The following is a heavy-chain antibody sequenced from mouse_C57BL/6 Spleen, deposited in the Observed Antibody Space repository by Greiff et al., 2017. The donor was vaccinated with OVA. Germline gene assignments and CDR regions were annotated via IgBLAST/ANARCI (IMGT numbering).Heavy chain of an antibody. CDR1: GFTFSSYG. D-gene: IGHD2-4*01. V-gene: IGHV5-6*01. J-gene: IGHJ4*01. CDR3: ARGNYDGAMDY. CDR2: ISSGGSYT. Sequence: DVQLQESGGDLVKPGGSLKLSCAASGFTFSSYGMSWVRQTPDKRLEWVATISSGGSYTYYPDSVKGRFTISRDNAKNTLYLQMSSLKSEDTAMYYCARGNYDGAMDYWGQGTSVTVSS.